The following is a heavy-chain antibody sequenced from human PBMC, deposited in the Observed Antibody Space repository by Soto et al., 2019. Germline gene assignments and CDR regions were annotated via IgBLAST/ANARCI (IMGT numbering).Heavy chain of an antibody. V-gene: IGHV3-33*01. Sequence: QVQLVESGGGVVQPGRSLRLSCAASGFTFSNSGMNWVRQAPGKGLEWVAVIWSDSSNKYYADSVKGRFTISRDNSKNTLYLQMNSLRAEDTAVYYCARPKGQLASDYFDYWGQGTLVTVSS. CDR3: ARPKGQLASDYFDY. CDR1: GFTFSNSG. D-gene: IGHD6-13*01. J-gene: IGHJ4*02. CDR2: IWSDSSNK.